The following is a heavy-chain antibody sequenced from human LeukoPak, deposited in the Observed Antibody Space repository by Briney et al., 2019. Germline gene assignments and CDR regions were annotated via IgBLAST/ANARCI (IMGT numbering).Heavy chain of an antibody. Sequence: PSETLSLTCAVLGGSFSGYYWRSIPTPPRKGLEWTGEINHSGSTNYNPSLQGRDTRSVDTSKNQIKLKLSSVTAAETAMYYCAKFTGDPVESVGFDYWGRATLVTDPS. CDR1: GGSFSGYY. CDR2: INHSGST. CDR3: AKFTGDPVESVGFDY. J-gene: IGHJ4*02. V-gene: IGHV4-34*01. D-gene: IGHD3-10*01.